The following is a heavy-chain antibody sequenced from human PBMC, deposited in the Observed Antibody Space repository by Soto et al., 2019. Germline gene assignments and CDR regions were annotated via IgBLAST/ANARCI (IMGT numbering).Heavy chain of an antibody. CDR2: ISSSSSYI. Sequence: GGSLRLSCAASGFTFSSYSMNWVRQAPGKGLEWVSSISSSSSYIYYADSVKGRFTISRDNAKNSLYLQMNSLRAEDTAVYYCARVSVRSSWPNNYFDYWGQGTLVTVSS. CDR1: GFTFSSYS. D-gene: IGHD2-2*01. CDR3: ARVSVRSSWPNNYFDY. V-gene: IGHV3-21*01. J-gene: IGHJ4*02.